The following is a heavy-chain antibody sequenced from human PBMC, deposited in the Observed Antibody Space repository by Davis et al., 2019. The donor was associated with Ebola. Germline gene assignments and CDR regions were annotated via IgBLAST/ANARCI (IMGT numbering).Heavy chain of an antibody. CDR1: GGTFSSYA. V-gene: IGHV1-69*06. J-gene: IGHJ4*02. D-gene: IGHD3-9*01. Sequence: AASVKVSCKASGGTFSSYAISWVRQAPGQGLEWMGGIIPIFGTANYAQKFQGRVTITADKSTSTAYMELSSLRSEDTAVYYCAVDPWDDILTGYLDYWGQGTLVTVSS. CDR2: IIPIFGTA. CDR3: AVDPWDDILTGYLDY.